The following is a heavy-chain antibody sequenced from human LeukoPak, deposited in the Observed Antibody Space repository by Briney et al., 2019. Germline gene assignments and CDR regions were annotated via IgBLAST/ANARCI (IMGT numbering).Heavy chain of an antibody. V-gene: IGHV3-30*18. Sequence: PGRSLRLSCAAPGFTFSSYGMHWVRQAPGKGLEWVAVISYDGSNKYYADSVKGRFTISRDNSKNTLYLQMNSLRAEDTAVYYCAKDKAAAGIDYWGQGTLVTVSS. J-gene: IGHJ4*02. D-gene: IGHD6-13*01. CDR1: GFTFSSYG. CDR2: ISYDGSNK. CDR3: AKDKAAAGIDY.